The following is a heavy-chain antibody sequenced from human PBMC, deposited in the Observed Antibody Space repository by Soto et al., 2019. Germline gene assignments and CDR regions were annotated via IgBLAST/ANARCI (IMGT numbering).Heavy chain of an antibody. CDR2: INPSGGST. Sequence: GASVKVSCKASGYTFTSYYMHWVRQAPGQGLEWMGIINPSGGSTSYADSVKGRFTISRDNAKNTLYLQMNSLRADDTAVYYCARQAVITAINWFDPLGQGTLVTVSS. CDR1: GYTFTSYY. V-gene: IGHV1-46*04. D-gene: IGHD2-21*02. CDR3: ARQAVITAINWFDP. J-gene: IGHJ5*02.